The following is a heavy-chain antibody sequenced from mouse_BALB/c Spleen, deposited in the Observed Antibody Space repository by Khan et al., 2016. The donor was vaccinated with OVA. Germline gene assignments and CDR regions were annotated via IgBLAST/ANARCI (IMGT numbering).Heavy chain of an antibody. V-gene: IGHV3-2*02. CDR3: ARSLYYGDSCAMDY. D-gene: IGHD2-13*01. Sequence: EVQLQESGPGLVQPSQSLSLTCTVTGYSITSDYAWNWIRQFPGNKLEWMGNISATGSTSYNPSLKSRISINRDTTKNQFFLHLNSETTEDTATYYWARSLYYGDSCAMDYWGQGTTVTVSS. CDR2: ISATGST. CDR1: GYSITSDYA. J-gene: IGHJ4*01.